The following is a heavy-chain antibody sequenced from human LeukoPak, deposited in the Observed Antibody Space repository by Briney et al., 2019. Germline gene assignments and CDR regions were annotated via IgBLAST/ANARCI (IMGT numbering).Heavy chain of an antibody. CDR2: INQDGSEA. V-gene: IGHV3-7*01. Sequence: PGGSLRLSYAASGFTFGSYWMDWVRQSSDQGLEWVANINQDGSEAYYLDSVKGRFTISRDNAKNALFLQMNSLKAEDTAVYYCTRSLDYWGQGTLVTVSS. CDR1: GFTFGSYW. CDR3: TRSLDY. J-gene: IGHJ4*02.